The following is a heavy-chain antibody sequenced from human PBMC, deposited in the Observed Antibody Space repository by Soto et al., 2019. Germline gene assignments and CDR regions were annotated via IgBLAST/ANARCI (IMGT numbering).Heavy chain of an antibody. Sequence: KPSETLSLTCDVSGFSISSGYYWGWIRQPPGKGLEWIGSIYHSGSTYYNPSLKGRVTISVDTSKNQFSLKLSSVTAADTAVYYCARRPYGTDWTGYFDQWGQGTLVTVSS. J-gene: IGHJ4*02. V-gene: IGHV4-38-2*01. CDR1: GFSISSGYY. CDR2: IYHSGST. CDR3: ARRPYGTDWTGYFDQ. D-gene: IGHD3-9*01.